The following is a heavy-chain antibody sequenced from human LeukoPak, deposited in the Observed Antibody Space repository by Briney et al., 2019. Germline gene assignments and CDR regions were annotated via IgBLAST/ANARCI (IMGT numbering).Heavy chain of an antibody. J-gene: IGHJ4*02. CDR2: INPNSGGT. V-gene: IGHV1-2*06. CDR1: GYTFTDYY. Sequence: ATVKISCKASGYTFTDYYIHWVRQAPGQGLEWMGRINPNSGGTTYSQKFQGRVTMSGDTSIRTAYVELTSLRSHDKAVYYCARETPSIAVADVFWGQGTLVTVSS. D-gene: IGHD6-19*01. CDR3: ARETPSIAVADVF.